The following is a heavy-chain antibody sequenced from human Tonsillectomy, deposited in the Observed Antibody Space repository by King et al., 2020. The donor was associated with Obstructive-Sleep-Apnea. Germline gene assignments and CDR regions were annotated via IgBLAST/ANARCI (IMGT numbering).Heavy chain of an antibody. V-gene: IGHV3-33*01. CDR1: GFTFSTYG. D-gene: IGHD6-13*01. Sequence: VQLVESGGGVVQPGRSLRLSCAASGFTFSTYGMHGVRQAPGKGLECGAVIWYDGSNKHYADSVKGRFTISRDNSKNTLYLQMNSLRAEDTALYYCSRGEHSTSWHRDFDYWGQGTLVTVSS. CDR2: IWYDGSNK. CDR3: SRGEHSTSWHRDFDY. J-gene: IGHJ4*02.